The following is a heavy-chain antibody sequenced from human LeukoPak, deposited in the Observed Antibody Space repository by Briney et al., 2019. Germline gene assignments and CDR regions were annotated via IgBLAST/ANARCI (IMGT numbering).Heavy chain of an antibody. J-gene: IGHJ6*03. CDR3: ARATYYSGAGSYIYYYMDV. Sequence: ASVKVSCKASGYTFTGYYMHWVRQAPGQGLEWMGWINPNSGGTNYAQKFQGRVTMTRDTSISTAYMELSRLRSDDTAVYYCARATYYSGAGSYIYYYMDVWAKGTTVTVSS. V-gene: IGHV1-2*02. D-gene: IGHD3-10*01. CDR2: INPNSGGT. CDR1: GYTFTGYY.